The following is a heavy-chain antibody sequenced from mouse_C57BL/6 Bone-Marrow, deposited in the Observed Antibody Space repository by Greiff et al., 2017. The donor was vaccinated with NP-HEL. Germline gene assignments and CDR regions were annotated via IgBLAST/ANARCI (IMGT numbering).Heavy chain of an antibody. D-gene: IGHD2-4*01. CDR3: ARWDYGWFAY. J-gene: IGHJ3*01. V-gene: IGHV1-7*01. Sequence: VQLQQSGAELAKPGASVKLSCKASGYTFTSYWMHWVKQRPGQGLEWIGYINPSSGYTKYNQKFKDQATLTADKSSSTAYMQLSSLTYEDSAVYYCARWDYGWFAYWGQGTLVTVSA. CDR1: GYTFTSYW. CDR2: INPSSGYT.